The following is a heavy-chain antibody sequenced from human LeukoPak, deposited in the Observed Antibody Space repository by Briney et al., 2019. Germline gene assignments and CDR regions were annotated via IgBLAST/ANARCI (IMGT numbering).Heavy chain of an antibody. CDR3: ARDVSGSHDY. CDR2: ISSSSSYT. D-gene: IGHD5-12*01. J-gene: IGHJ4*02. V-gene: IGHV3-11*06. CDR1: GFTFSDYY. Sequence: GGSLRLSYAASGFTFSDYYMSWIRQAPGKGLEWVSYISSSSSYTNYADSVKGRFTISRDNAKNSLYLQMNSLRAEDTAVYYCARDVSGSHDYWGQGTLVTVSS.